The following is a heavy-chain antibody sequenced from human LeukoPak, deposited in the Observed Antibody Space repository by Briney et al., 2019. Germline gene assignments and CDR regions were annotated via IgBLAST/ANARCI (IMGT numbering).Heavy chain of an antibody. D-gene: IGHD3-3*01. V-gene: IGHV3-48*01. J-gene: IGHJ5*02. Sequence: GGSLRLSCAASGFTFSSYSMNWVRQAPGKGLEWVSYISSSSSTIYYADSVKGRFTISRDNAKNSLYLQMNSLRAEDTAVYHCASKATSLGYDFSWGQGTLVTVSS. CDR2: ISSSSSTI. CDR3: ASKATSLGYDFS. CDR1: GFTFSSYS.